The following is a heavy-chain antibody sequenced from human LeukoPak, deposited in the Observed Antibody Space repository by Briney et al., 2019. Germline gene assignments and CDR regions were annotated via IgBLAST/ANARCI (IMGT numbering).Heavy chain of an antibody. V-gene: IGHV4-59*01. CDR3: ARWGIAAAGTGFGY. CDR1: GASISSYY. Sequence: PSETLSLTCTVSGASISSYYWSWIRQPPGKGLEWLGYIYYSGSTNYNPSLKSRVTISVDTSKNQFSLKLSSVTAADTAVYYCARWGIAAAGTGFGYWGQGTMVTVSS. CDR2: IYYSGST. J-gene: IGHJ4*02. D-gene: IGHD6-13*01.